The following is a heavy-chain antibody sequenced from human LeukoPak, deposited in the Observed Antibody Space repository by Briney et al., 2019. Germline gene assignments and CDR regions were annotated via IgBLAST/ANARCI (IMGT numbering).Heavy chain of an antibody. J-gene: IGHJ3*02. CDR2: ISSSSSYI. V-gene: IGHV3-21*01. D-gene: IGHD1-26*01. CDR1: GFTFSSYS. CDR3: AGGTLLFGSYDAFDI. Sequence: GGSLRLSCAASGFTFSSYSMNWVRQAPGKGLEWVSSISSSSSYIYYADSVKGRSTISRDNAKNSLYLQMNSLRAEDTAVYYCAGGTLLFGSYDAFDIWGQGTMVTVSS.